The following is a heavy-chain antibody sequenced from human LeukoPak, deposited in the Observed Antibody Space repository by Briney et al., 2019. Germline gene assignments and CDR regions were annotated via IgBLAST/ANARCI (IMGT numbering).Heavy chain of an antibody. CDR2: ISYVGSNK. Sequence: GGSLSLSCAASGFTLSRYGMLWVRQAPGKGLEWVAVISYVGSNKYYAHSVKGRFTISRDNSKNTLYLQMNSLTAEDTAVYYCATRDFWSGSDAFDIWGQGTMVTVSS. J-gene: IGHJ3*02. V-gene: IGHV3-30*03. CDR3: ATRDFWSGSDAFDI. CDR1: GFTLSRYG. D-gene: IGHD3-3*01.